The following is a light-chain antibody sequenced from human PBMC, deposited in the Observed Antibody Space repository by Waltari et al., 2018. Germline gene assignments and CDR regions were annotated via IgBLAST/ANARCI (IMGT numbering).Light chain of an antibody. V-gene: IGLV1-44*01. Sequence: QSVLTQPPSASATPGQRVTISCSGSSSNIGSNTVNWYQHLPGPAPKLLIYSNSQRPSGVPDRFSGSKSGTSGSLAISGLQSDDEADYYCASWDDSVNGVIFGGGTQLTVL. J-gene: IGLJ2*01. CDR1: SSNIGSNT. CDR2: SNS. CDR3: ASWDDSVNGVI.